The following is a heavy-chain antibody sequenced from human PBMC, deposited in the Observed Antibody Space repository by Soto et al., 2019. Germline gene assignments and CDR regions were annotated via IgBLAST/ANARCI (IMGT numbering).Heavy chain of an antibody. Sequence: QLQLQESGSRLVKPSQTLSLTCAVSGGSISNGGYSWSWIRQPPGKDLEWIGYIFHTGTTYYNPSLKSRVTMSVDKSKNQFSLDLTSVTASDTAVYYCARGDLGYCSTGSCFLFDYWGQGTLVTVSS. CDR3: ARGDLGYCSTGSCFLFDY. J-gene: IGHJ4*02. V-gene: IGHV4-30-2*01. CDR2: IFHTGTT. CDR1: GGSISNGGYS. D-gene: IGHD2-15*01.